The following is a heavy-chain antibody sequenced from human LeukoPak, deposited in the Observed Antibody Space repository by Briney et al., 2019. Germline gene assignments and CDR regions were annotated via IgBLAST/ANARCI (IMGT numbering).Heavy chain of an antibody. J-gene: IGHJ4*02. CDR3: AKEGFDS. CDR1: GFTFNSYV. V-gene: IGHV3-23*01. Sequence: GGSLRLSCAASGFTFNSYVMSWVRQAPGKGLEWVSAINGGGGNTYYADSVKGRFTISRDNSKNMVYLQMNSLRADDTAVYYCAKEGFDSWGQGTLVTVSS. CDR2: INGGGGNT.